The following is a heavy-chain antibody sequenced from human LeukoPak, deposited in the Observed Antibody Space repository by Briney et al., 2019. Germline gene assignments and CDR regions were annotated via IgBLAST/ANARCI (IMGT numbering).Heavy chain of an antibody. CDR2: ISDSGGST. J-gene: IGHJ4*02. D-gene: IGHD3-22*01. V-gene: IGHV3-23*01. Sequence: GGSLRLSCAVSGITLSNYGMSWVRQAPGKGLEWVAGISDSGGSTNYADSVKGRLTISRDNPKNTLYLQMNSLRAEDTAVYFCAKRGVVIRVILVGFHKEAYYFDSWGQGALVTVSS. CDR1: GITLSNYG. CDR3: AKRGVVIRVILVGFHKEAYYFDS.